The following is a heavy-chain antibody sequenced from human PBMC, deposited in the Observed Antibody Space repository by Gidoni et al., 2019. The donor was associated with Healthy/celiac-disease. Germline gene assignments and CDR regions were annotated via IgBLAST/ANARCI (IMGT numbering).Heavy chain of an antibody. V-gene: IGHV4-34*01. D-gene: IGHD3-16*01. CDR1: AGSFSGYY. CDR3: ARGRGGGDAFDI. J-gene: IGHJ3*02. CDR2: INHSGST. Sequence: QVPLQQWGARLFHPSETLSPTCAVYAGSFSGYYWSWIRQPPGKGLEWIGEINHSGSTNYNPSLKSRVTISVDTSKNQFSLKLSAVTAADTAVYYCARGRGGGDAFDIWGQGTMVTVSS.